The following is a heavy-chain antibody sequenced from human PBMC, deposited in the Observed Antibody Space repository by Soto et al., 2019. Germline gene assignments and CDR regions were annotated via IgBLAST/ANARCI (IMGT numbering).Heavy chain of an antibody. CDR3: ARVRRIRSYWYFDL. J-gene: IGHJ2*01. Sequence: QVQPQQWGAGLLKPSETLSLTCAVYGGSFSDYYWSWIRQPPGKGLEWIGEIHHSGDTNYNPSLKSRVTISVDTSKNQFSLKLSSVTAADTAVYYCARVRRIRSYWYFDLWGRGTLVTVSS. V-gene: IGHV4-34*01. CDR2: IHHSGDT. CDR1: GGSFSDYY. D-gene: IGHD3-10*01.